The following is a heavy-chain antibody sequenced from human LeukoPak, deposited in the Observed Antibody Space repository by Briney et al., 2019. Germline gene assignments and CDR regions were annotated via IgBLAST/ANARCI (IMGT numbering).Heavy chain of an antibody. J-gene: IGHJ4*02. CDR3: ARGMSLYDSSGYYPSGDY. V-gene: IGHV1-8*03. CDR2: MNPNSGNT. Sequence: GASVKVSCKASVYTFTIYDINWVRQATGQGLEWMGWMNPNSGNTGYAQKFQGRVTITRNTSISTAYMELSSLRSEDTAVYYCARGMSLYDSSGYYPSGDYWGQGTLVTVSS. CDR1: VYTFTIYD. D-gene: IGHD3-22*01.